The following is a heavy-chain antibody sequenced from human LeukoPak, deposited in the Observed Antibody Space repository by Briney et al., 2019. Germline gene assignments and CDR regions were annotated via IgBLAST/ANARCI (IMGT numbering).Heavy chain of an antibody. J-gene: IGHJ4*02. Sequence: GGSLRLSCAASGFTFSSYAMSWVRQAPGKGLEWVSAISGSGGSTYYADSVKGRFTISRDNSKNTLYLQMNSLRAEDTAVYYCAKDYWTIVVVPAAIDYWGQGTLVTVSS. CDR3: AKDYWTIVVVPAAIDY. CDR1: GFTFSSYA. CDR2: ISGSGGST. V-gene: IGHV3-23*01. D-gene: IGHD2-2*01.